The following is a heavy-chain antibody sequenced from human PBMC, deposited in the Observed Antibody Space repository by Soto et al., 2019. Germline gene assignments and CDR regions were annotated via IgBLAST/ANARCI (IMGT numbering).Heavy chain of an antibody. CDR1: GFTVSSNY. CDR3: ARDREARAVAGYYYYYYMDV. J-gene: IGHJ6*03. CDR2: IYSGGST. D-gene: IGHD6-19*01. Sequence: PGGSLRLSCAASGFTVSSNYMSWVRQAPGKGLDWVSVIYSGGSTYYADSVKGRFTISRHNSKNTLYLQMNSLRAEDTAVYYCARDREARAVAGYYYYYYMDVWGKGTTVTVSS. V-gene: IGHV3-53*04.